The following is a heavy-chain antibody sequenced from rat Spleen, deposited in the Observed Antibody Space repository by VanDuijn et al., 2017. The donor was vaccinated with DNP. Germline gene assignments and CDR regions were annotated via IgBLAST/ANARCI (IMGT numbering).Heavy chain of an antibody. D-gene: IGHD1-2*01. J-gene: IGHJ2*01. Sequence: EVQLVESGGDLVQPGRSLKLSCVASGFTFNNYWMAWIRQVPGKGLEWVASITSSGDNTYYPDSVKGRFTISRDNAENTVHLQMNSLRSEDSATYYCASWAPIAPISAANYWGQGVMVTVSS. CDR3: ASWAPIAPISAANY. V-gene: IGHV5-31*01. CDR1: GFTFNNYW. CDR2: ITSSGDNT.